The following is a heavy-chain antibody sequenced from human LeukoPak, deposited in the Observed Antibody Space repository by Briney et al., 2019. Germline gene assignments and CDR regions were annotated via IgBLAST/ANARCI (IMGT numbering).Heavy chain of an antibody. CDR1: GGSISSYY. V-gene: IGHV4-59*08. J-gene: IGHJ4*02. D-gene: IGHD3-9*01. Sequence: PSETLSLTCTVSGGSISSYYWSWIRQPPGKGLEWIGYIYYSGSTNYNPSLKSRVTISVDTSKNQFSLKLSSVTAADTAVYYCARVHYDILTGRLSNFDYWGQGTLVTVSS. CDR2: IYYSGST. CDR3: ARVHYDILTGRLSNFDY.